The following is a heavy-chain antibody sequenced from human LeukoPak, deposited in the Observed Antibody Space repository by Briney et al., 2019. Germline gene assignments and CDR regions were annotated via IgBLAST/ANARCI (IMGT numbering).Heavy chain of an antibody. Sequence: GGSLRLSCAASEFIFSNYWMHWVRQAPGKGLEWISHIRSATNTIDYADSVKGRFSISGDDAKNSLYLQMNSLRAEDTAVCYCARDRDYAFDYWGPGTLVTVSS. CDR3: ARDRDYAFDY. V-gene: IGHV3-48*01. CDR2: IRSATNTI. J-gene: IGHJ4*02. D-gene: IGHD3-16*01. CDR1: EFIFSNYW.